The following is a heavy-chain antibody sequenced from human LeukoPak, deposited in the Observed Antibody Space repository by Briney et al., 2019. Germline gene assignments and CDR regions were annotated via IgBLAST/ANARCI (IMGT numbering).Heavy chain of an antibody. CDR3: ASLKAGTAIDY. D-gene: IGHD6-19*01. CDR2: IYYSGST. J-gene: IGHJ4*02. V-gene: IGHV4-39*01. Sequence: SETLSLTCTVSGGSISSYYWSWIRQPPGKGLEWIGSIYYSGSTYYNPSLKSRVTISVDTSKNQFSLKLSSVTAADTAVYYCASLKAGTAIDYWGQGTLVTVSS. CDR1: GGSISSYY.